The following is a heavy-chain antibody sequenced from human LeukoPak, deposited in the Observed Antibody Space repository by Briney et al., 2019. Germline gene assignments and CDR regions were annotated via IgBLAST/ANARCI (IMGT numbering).Heavy chain of an antibody. CDR2: IYYSGST. Sequence: PSETLSLTCTVSGGSISSSSYYWGWIRQPPGKGLEWIGSIYYSGSTYYNPSLKSRVTISVDTSKNQFSLKLSSVTAADTAVNYCARQESGMVATSNQYYFDYWGQGTLVTVSS. CDR1: GGSISSSSYY. CDR3: ARQESGMVATSNQYYFDY. V-gene: IGHV4-39*01. J-gene: IGHJ4*02. D-gene: IGHD2-15*01.